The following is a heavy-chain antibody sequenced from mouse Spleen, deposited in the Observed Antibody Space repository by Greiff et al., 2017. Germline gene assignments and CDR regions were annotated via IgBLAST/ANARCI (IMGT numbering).Heavy chain of an antibody. CDR1: GFNIKDDY. V-gene: IGHV14-4*01. CDR2: IDPENGDT. D-gene: IGHD3-2*01. Sequence: VQLQQSGAELVRPGASVKLSCTASGFNIKDDYMHWVKQRPEQGLEWIGWIDPENGDTEYASKFQGKATITADTSSNTAYLQLSSLTSEDTAVYYCTTEDSSGYVYAMDYWGQGTSVTVSS. CDR3: TTEDSSGYVYAMDY. J-gene: IGHJ4*01.